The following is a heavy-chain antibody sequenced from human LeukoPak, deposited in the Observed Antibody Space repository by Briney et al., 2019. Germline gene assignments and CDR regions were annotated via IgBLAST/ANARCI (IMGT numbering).Heavy chain of an antibody. J-gene: IGHJ4*02. CDR1: GGSISSYY. CDR3: ARVGRIAAAGTFDY. Sequence: ASETLSLTCTVSGGSISSYYWSWIRQPPGKGLEWIGYIYYSGSTNYNPSLKSRVTISVDTSKNQFSLKLSSVTAADTAVYYCARVGRIAAAGTFDYWGQGTLVTVSS. D-gene: IGHD6-13*01. CDR2: IYYSGST. V-gene: IGHV4-59*01.